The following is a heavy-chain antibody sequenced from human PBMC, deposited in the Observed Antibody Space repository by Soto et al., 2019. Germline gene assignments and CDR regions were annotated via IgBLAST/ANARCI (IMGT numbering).Heavy chain of an antibody. CDR3: AKREDSRRFGCLDI. V-gene: IGHV4-39*01. Sequence: PSETLSLTCTVSGGSITSGGYFWDWIRQPPGNGLEWIGTVHSTGGTYYSPSLRSRVTISVDTSKNLFSLKMTSASAPDTAVYFCAKREDSRRFGCLDIWGQGTAVTVSS. CDR1: GGSITSGGYF. D-gene: IGHD3-3*01. J-gene: IGHJ6*02. CDR2: VHSTGGT.